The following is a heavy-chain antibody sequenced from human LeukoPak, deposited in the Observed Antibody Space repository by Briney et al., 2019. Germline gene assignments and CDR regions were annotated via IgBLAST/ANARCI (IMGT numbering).Heavy chain of an antibody. Sequence: ASVKVSCKVSGYTLTELSMHWVRQAPGQGLEWMGWINPNSGGTNYAQSFQGRVTMTRDTSISTAYMELSRLTSDDTAVYYCARDTELAVSGTFALHPKFDYWGQGTLVTVPS. CDR3: ARDTELAVSGTFALHPKFDY. J-gene: IGHJ4*02. D-gene: IGHD6-19*01. CDR1: GYTLTELS. CDR2: INPNSGGT. V-gene: IGHV1-2*02.